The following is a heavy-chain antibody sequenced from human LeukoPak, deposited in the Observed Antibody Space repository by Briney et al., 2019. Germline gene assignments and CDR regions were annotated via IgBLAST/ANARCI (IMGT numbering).Heavy chain of an antibody. D-gene: IGHD3-22*01. CDR3: ARRGSYYDSVGYYYFDY. J-gene: IGHJ4*02. CDR2: IYYSGST. CDR1: GGSITGYH. V-gene: IGHV4-59*08. Sequence: SETLSLTCTVSGGSITGYHWSWIRQPPGNGLEWIGYIYYSGSTNYNPSLKSRVTISVDTSKNQFSLRLRSVTAADTAVYYCARRGSYYDSVGYYYFDYWGQGTLVTVSS.